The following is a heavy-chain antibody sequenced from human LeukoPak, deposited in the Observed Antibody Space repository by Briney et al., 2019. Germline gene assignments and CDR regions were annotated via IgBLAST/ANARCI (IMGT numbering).Heavy chain of an antibody. Sequence: GSLGLSCAASGFTSRNYVIHWVRQAPGKGLEWVAVTSSDLNVKLYADSVKGRFTISRDNSRSTLYLQMNSLRPEDTAIYYCAREGYYGSGSPPSLYFDYWGQGTLVTVSS. CDR3: AREGYYGSGSPPSLYFDY. CDR2: TSSDLNVK. CDR1: GFTSRNYV. J-gene: IGHJ4*02. D-gene: IGHD3-10*01. V-gene: IGHV3-30-3*01.